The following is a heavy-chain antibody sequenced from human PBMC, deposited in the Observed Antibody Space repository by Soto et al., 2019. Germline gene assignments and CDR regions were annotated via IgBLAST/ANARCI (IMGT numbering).Heavy chain of an antibody. CDR1: GYSFTTYS. Sequence: PGESLKISCKGSGYSFTTYSIVWVRQMPGKGLEWMGTIYPSDSDTRYSPSFQGQVTISDDKSITTTYPQWSSLKASDTAMYYCATRAYFGAECTRNANQYFAMDVWGQGTPVTVSS. CDR2: IYPSDSDT. V-gene: IGHV5-51*01. D-gene: IGHD2-21*01. J-gene: IGHJ6*02. CDR3: ATRAYFGAECTRNANQYFAMDV.